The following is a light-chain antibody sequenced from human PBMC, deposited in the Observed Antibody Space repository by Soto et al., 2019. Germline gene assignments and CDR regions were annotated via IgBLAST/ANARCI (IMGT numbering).Light chain of an antibody. CDR3: QQRSNWPLT. CDR2: DAS. V-gene: IGKV3-11*01. Sequence: EMVLTQSPGTLSLSPGERATLSCRASQNVVNNYLAWYQQNPGQAPRLLIHDASNRATGIPARFSGSGSGTDFTLTISSLEPEDFAVYYCQQRSNWPLTFGGGTKVDIK. CDR1: QNVVNNY. J-gene: IGKJ4*01.